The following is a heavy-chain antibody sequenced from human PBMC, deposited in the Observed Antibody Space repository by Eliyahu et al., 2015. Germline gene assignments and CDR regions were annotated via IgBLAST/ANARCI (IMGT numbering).Heavy chain of an antibody. CDR3: AKDPRLRFLELPHFDY. D-gene: IGHD3-3*01. J-gene: IGHJ4*02. Sequence: EVQLLESGGGLVQPGGSLRLSCAASGFTFSSYAMSWVRQAPGKGLEWVSAISGSGGSPFLADPLKGPVPLSRDHSPNTLYLQMNSLRAEDTAVYYCAKDPRLRFLELPHFDYWGQGTLVTVSS. CDR2: ISGSGGSP. V-gene: IGHV3-23*01. CDR1: GFTFSSYA.